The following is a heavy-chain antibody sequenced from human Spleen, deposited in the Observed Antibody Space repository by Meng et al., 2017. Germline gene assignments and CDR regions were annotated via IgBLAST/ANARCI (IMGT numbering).Heavy chain of an antibody. D-gene: IGHD3-10*01. Sequence: SVKVSCKALGGIFSNYVIGWVRQAPGQGLEGMGGINAVFGTTNYAQKFQDRVTITSDESTSTVYMELSSLRSEDTAVYYCAGGYYYGSGSHVDYWGQGTLVTVSS. V-gene: IGHV1-69*13. CDR1: GGIFSNYV. CDR2: INAVFGTT. J-gene: IGHJ4*02. CDR3: AGGYYYGSGSHVDY.